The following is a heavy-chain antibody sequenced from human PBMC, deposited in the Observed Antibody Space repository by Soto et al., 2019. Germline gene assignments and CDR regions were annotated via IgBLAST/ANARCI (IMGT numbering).Heavy chain of an antibody. CDR2: IYHSGST. D-gene: IGHD2-2*01. CDR3: ARKIYCSSTSCYSNWFDP. CDR1: SGSISSSNW. V-gene: IGHV4-4*02. J-gene: IGHJ5*02. Sequence: QVQLQESGPGLVKPSGTLSLTCAVSSGSISSSNWWSWVRQPPGKGLGWIGEIYHSGSTNYNPSLQSRVNISIDKSKNHFSLKLSSVTAADTAVYYCARKIYCSSTSCYSNWFDPWGQGTLVTVSS.